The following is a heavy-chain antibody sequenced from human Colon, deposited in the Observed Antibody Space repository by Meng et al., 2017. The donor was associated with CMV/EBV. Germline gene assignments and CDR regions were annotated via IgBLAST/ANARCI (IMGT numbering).Heavy chain of an antibody. CDR1: GDTFTSYE. V-gene: IGHV1-8*03. CDR3: ARRYYGSGSTLGY. CDR2: MNPNRGNT. D-gene: IGHD3-10*01. Sequence: CKDSGDTFTSYEINWVRQATGQGLEWMGWMNPNRGNTGYAQKFQGRITISRNTSISTAYMELSSLRSEDTAVYYCARRYYGSGSTLGYWGQGTLVTVSS. J-gene: IGHJ4*02.